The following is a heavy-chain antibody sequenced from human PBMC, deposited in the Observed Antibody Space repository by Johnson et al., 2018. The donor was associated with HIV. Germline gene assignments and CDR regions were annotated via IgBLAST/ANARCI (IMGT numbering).Heavy chain of an antibody. CDR3: ARALTIFRAFDI. CDR1: GFTFDDYG. V-gene: IGHV3-66*02. CDR2: IYSGGST. Sequence: VQLVESGGGVVRPGGSLRLSCAASGFTFDDYGMSWVRQAPGKGLEWVSLIYSGGSTYYAGSVKGRFTISRDNSKNTLRLQMNSLRVEDTAVYYCARALTIFRAFDIWGQGTVVTVSS. J-gene: IGHJ3*02. D-gene: IGHD3-3*01.